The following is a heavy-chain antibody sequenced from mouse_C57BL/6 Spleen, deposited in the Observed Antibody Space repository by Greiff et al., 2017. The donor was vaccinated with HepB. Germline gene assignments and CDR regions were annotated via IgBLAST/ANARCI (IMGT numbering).Heavy chain of an antibody. CDR1: GYTFTDYE. D-gene: IGHD1-1*01. CDR3: TRGYYGSSYGWYFDV. CDR2: IDPETGGT. V-gene: IGHV1-15*01. Sequence: VKLQQSGAELVRPGASVTLSCKASGYTFTDYEMHWVKQTPVHGLEWIGAIDPETGGTAYNQKFKGKAILTADKSSSTAYMELRSLTSEDAAVDYCTRGYYGSSYGWYFDVWGTGTTVTVSS. J-gene: IGHJ1*03.